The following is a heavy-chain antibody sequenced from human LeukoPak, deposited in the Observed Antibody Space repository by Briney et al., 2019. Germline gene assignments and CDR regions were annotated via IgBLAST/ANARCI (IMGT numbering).Heavy chain of an antibody. CDR1: GFTFSSYS. Sequence: GGSLRLSCAASGFTFSSYSMNWVRQAPGKGLEWVSSISSSSSYIYYADSVKGRFTISRDNAKNSLYLQMNSLRAEDTAVYYCARDEYTAMVEARFDYWGQGTPVTVSS. V-gene: IGHV3-21*01. J-gene: IGHJ4*02. D-gene: IGHD5-18*01. CDR2: ISSSSSYI. CDR3: ARDEYTAMVEARFDY.